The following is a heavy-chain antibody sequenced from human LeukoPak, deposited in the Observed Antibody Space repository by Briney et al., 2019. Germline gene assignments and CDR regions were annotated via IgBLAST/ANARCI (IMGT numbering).Heavy chain of an antibody. J-gene: IGHJ4*02. CDR1: GFTFSNYW. D-gene: IGHD4-17*01. CDR2: IKQDGSEK. CDR3: AKGHYYGDLGGGNFDL. V-gene: IGHV3-7*01. Sequence: GGSLRLSCAASGFTFSNYWMSWVRQAPGKGLEWVANIKQDGSEKYYVDSVMGRFTISRDNAKNSLYLQMDSLRAEDTAVYYCAKGHYYGDLGGGNFDLWGQGTLVTVSS.